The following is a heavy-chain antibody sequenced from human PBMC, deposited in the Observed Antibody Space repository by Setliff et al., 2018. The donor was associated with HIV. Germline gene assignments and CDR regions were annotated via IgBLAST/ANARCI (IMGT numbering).Heavy chain of an antibody. D-gene: IGHD3-10*01. Sequence: GGSLRLSCAASGFTFSSYDMHWVRQATGKGLEWVSAIGTAGDTYYPGSVKGRFTISRENAKNSLYLQMNSLRAGDTAVYYCARSVIGYYYYGMDVWGQGTLVTGLL. CDR3: ARSVIGYYYYGMDV. J-gene: IGHJ6*02. V-gene: IGHV3-13*01. CDR1: GFTFSSYD. CDR2: IGTAGDT.